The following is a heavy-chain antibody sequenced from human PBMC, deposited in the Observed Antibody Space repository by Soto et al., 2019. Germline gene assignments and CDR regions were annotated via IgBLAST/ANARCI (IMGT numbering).Heavy chain of an antibody. D-gene: IGHD1-26*01. CDR2: IYASENT. Sequence: SETLSLTCTVSGGSVSSNSYSWGWIRQSPGKGLEWIATIYASENTYYNPSLLSRVTISVDKSKNQFSLKLSSVTAADTAVYYCARDLGATNYYYGMDVWGQGTTVTVSS. CDR1: GGSVSSNSYS. J-gene: IGHJ6*02. CDR3: ARDLGATNYYYGMDV. V-gene: IGHV4-39*07.